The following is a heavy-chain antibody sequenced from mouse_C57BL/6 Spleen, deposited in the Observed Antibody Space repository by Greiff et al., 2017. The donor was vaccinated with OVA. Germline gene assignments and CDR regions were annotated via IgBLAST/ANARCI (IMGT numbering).Heavy chain of an antibody. CDR2: INPSNGGT. D-gene: IGHD2-4*01. V-gene: IGHV1-53*01. CDR1: GYTFTSYW. J-gene: IGHJ3*01. Sequence: VQLQQPGTELVKPGASVKLSCKASGYTFTSYWMHWVKQRPGQGLEWIGNINPSNGGTNYNEKFKSKATLTVDKSSSTAYMPLSSLTSEDSAVYSCARGIYYDYGRGPFAYWGQGTLVTVSA. CDR3: ARGIYYDYGRGPFAY.